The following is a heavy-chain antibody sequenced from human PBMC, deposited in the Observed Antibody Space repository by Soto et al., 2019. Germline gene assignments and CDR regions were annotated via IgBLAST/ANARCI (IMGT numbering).Heavy chain of an antibody. CDR1: GYTFTGYY. CDR2: INADNGNT. J-gene: IGHJ3*02. CDR3: ARRGYYDSSGYYRGSPGAFDI. Sequence: AAMKVSCKASGYTFTGYYMHWVQQAPGQGLEWMGWINADNGNTKYAQKFQGRVTITRDTSASTAYMELSSLRSEDTAVYYCARRGYYDSSGYYRGSPGAFDIWGQGTMVNVSS. V-gene: IGHV1-3*01. D-gene: IGHD3-22*01.